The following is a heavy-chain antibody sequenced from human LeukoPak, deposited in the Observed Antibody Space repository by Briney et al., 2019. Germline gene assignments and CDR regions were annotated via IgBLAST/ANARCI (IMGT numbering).Heavy chain of an antibody. Sequence: SGTLSLTCAVYGGSFSGYYWSWIRQPPGKGLEWIGEINHSGSTNYNPSLKSRVTISVDTSKNQFSLKLSSVTAADTAVYYCARYYYDSSGYYYVCAFDIWGQGTMVTVSS. D-gene: IGHD3-22*01. CDR2: INHSGST. V-gene: IGHV4-34*01. CDR1: GGSFSGYY. J-gene: IGHJ3*02. CDR3: ARYYYDSSGYYYVCAFDI.